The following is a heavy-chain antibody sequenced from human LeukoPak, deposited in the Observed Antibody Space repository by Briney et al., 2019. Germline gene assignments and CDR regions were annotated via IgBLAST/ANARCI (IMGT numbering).Heavy chain of an antibody. J-gene: IGHJ4*02. V-gene: IGHV3-33*08. D-gene: IGHD3-22*01. Sequence: PGRSLRLSCAASGFTFSHYGMHWVRQAPGKGLEWVAIIWSDGSNKYYTDSVKGRFTISRDNSENTLYLQMNSLRAEDTAVYYCARDSYYDTGNFDYWGQGTLVTVSS. CDR2: IWSDGSNK. CDR3: ARDSYYDTGNFDY. CDR1: GFTFSHYG.